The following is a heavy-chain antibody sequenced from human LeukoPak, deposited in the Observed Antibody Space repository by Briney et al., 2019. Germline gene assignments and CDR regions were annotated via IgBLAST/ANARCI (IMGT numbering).Heavy chain of an antibody. CDR2: IYYSGST. V-gene: IGHV4-39*01. CDR3: ASTPGIAAAEFDY. CDR1: GGSISSSSYY. D-gene: IGHD6-13*01. Sequence: SETLSLTCTVSGGSISSSSYYWGWIRQPPGKGLEWIGSIYYSGSTYYNPSLKSRVTISVDTSKNQFSLKLSSVTAADTAVYYCASTPGIAAAEFDYWGQGTLVTVSS. J-gene: IGHJ4*02.